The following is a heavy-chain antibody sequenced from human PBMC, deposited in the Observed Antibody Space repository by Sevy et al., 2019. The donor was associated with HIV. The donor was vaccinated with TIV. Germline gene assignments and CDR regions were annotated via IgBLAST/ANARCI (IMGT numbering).Heavy chain of an antibody. CDR3: AKGITMIVVDLDAFDI. CDR1: RFTFSTYT. CDR2: ISGSGGRT. J-gene: IGHJ3*02. Sequence: GGSLRLSCAASRFTFSTYTMHWVRQAPGKGLEWVSVISGSGGRTYYADSVKGRFTISRDNSKNTLYLQMNTLRAEDTAVYYCAKGITMIVVDLDAFDIWGQGTMVTVSS. V-gene: IGHV3-23*01. D-gene: IGHD3-22*01.